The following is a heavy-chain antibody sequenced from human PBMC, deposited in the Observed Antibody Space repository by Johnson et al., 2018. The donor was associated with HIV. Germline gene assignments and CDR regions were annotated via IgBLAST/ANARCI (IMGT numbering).Heavy chain of an antibody. Sequence: VQLVESGGGLVQPRGSLRLFCAASGFTFSDCAMSWVRQGPGKGLEWVSAITVSGANTYSADSVKGRFTISRDNSKNTLYLQLNSLRAEETSVYYCARRYEGAFDIWGQGTMVTVSS. CDR1: GFTFSDCA. CDR3: ARRYEGAFDI. V-gene: IGHV3-23*04. CDR2: ITVSGANT. D-gene: IGHD1-14*01. J-gene: IGHJ3*02.